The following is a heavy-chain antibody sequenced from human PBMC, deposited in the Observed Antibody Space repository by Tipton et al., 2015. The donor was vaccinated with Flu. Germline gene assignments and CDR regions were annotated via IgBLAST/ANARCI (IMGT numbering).Heavy chain of an antibody. CDR2: ISGSGGKT. CDR3: AKVIPELVAGLDY. V-gene: IGHV3-23*01. J-gene: IGHJ4*02. D-gene: IGHD6-19*01. Sequence: SLRLSCAASGFTFSSYAMRWVRQAPEKGLEWVSSISGSGGKTYYADSVKGRFTISRDNSKNTLYLQMNGLGAEDTAVFYCAKVIPELVAGLDYWGQGTLVTISS. CDR1: GFTFSSYA.